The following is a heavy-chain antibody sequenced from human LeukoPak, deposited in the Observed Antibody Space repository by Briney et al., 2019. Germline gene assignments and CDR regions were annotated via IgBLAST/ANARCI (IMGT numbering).Heavy chain of an antibody. J-gene: IGHJ5*02. D-gene: IGHD3-3*01. CDR3: ARRAVYYDFWSGYDTNNWFDP. CDR1: GGSFRSSSYY. CDR2: IYYSGST. Sequence: SETLSLTCTVSGGSFRSSSYYWGWIRQTPGKGLEWIGCIYYSGSTYYNPSLKSRVTISVDTSKNQFSLKLSSVTAADTAVYYCARRAVYYDFWSGYDTNNWFDPWGQGTLVTVSS. V-gene: IGHV4-39*01.